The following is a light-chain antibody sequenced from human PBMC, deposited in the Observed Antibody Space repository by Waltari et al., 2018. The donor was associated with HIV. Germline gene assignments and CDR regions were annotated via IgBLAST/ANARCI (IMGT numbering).Light chain of an antibody. CDR3: QSYDSSNQV. J-gene: IGLJ2*01. CDR2: EDN. V-gene: IGLV6-57*01. Sequence: NFMLTQPHSVSESPGKTVTISCTRSSGSIASNYVQWYQQRPGSSPTTVIYEDNQRPSEVPDRVSGSIDSSSNSASLTISGLKTEDEADYYCQSYDSSNQVFGGGTKLTVL. CDR1: SGSIASNY.